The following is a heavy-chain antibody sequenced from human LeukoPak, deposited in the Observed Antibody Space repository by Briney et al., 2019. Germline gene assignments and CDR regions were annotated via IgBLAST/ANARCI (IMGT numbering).Heavy chain of an antibody. J-gene: IGHJ6*02. Sequence: PGGSLRLSCAASGFTFSSYSMNWVRQAPGKGLEWVSYISSSSSTIYYADSVKGRFTISRDNAKNSLYLQTNSLRDGDTAVYYCARDLGGYSGYDRRYYYYYYGMDVWGQGATVTVSS. CDR3: ARDLGGYSGYDRRYYYYYYGMDV. V-gene: IGHV3-48*02. CDR2: ISSSSSTI. CDR1: GFTFSSYS. D-gene: IGHD5-12*01.